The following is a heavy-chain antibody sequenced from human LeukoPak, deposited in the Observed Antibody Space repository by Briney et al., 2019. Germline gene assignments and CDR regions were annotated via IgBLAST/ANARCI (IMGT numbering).Heavy chain of an antibody. J-gene: IGHJ4*02. D-gene: IGHD3-22*01. CDR1: GYTFTSYG. V-gene: IGHV1-18*01. CDR3: ARDLGYYDSSGYGDY. Sequence: ASVKVSCKASGYTFTSYGISWVRQAPGQGLEWMGWISAYNGNTNYAQKLQGRVTMTTDTSTSTAYMELRSLRSDDTAVYYCARDLGYYDSSGYGDYWGQGTLVTVSS. CDR2: ISAYNGNT.